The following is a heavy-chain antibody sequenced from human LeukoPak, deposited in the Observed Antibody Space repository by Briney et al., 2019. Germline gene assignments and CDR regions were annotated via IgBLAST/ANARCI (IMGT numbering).Heavy chain of an antibody. CDR1: GGXISSYY. Sequence: SETLSLTCTVSGGXISSYYCSWIRQPAGQGLEWIGRIYTSGSTNYNPSLKSRVTMSVDTSKNQFSLKLSPVTAADTAVYYCARGSRLGAVTNTFYFDYWGQGTLVTVSS. D-gene: IGHD4-17*01. J-gene: IGHJ4*02. V-gene: IGHV4-4*07. CDR2: IYTSGST. CDR3: ARGSRLGAVTNTFYFDY.